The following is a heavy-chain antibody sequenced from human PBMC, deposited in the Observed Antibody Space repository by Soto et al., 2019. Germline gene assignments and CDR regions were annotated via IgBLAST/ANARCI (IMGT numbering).Heavy chain of an antibody. Sequence: SVKVSCKASGGTFSSYAISWVRQAPGQGLEWMGGIIPIFGTANYAQKFQGRVTITADKSTSTAYMELSSLRSEDTAVYYCARDLTVTTSYYFDYWGQGTLVTVS. CDR1: GGTFSSYA. J-gene: IGHJ4*02. CDR3: ARDLTVTTSYYFDY. CDR2: IIPIFGTA. D-gene: IGHD4-17*01. V-gene: IGHV1-69*06.